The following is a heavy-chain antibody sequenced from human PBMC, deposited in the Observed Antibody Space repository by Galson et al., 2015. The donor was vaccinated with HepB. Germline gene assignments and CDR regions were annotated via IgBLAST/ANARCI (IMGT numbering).Heavy chain of an antibody. Sequence: SLRLSCAASGFTFSSYAMSWVRQAPGKGLEWVSAISGSGGITYYADSVKGRFTISRDNSRNTLFLQMNSLRAEDTAVYYCVKDLSPSYYYDSSGSFDYWGQGTLVTVSS. CDR3: VKDLSPSYYYDSSGSFDY. D-gene: IGHD3-22*01. CDR2: ISGSGGIT. CDR1: GFTFSSYA. V-gene: IGHV3-23*01. J-gene: IGHJ4*02.